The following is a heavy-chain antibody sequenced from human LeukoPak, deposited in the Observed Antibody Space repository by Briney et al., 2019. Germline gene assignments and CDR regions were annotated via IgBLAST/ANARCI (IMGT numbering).Heavy chain of an antibody. Sequence: GGSLRLSRAAPGFTFRSYGMHWVRQAPGKGLEWVAAISYDGSNKNYADSVKGRFTISRDNSKNTLYLQMNSLRAEDTAVYYCAKDRGYATYYFDYWGQGTLVTVSS. D-gene: IGHD2-2*01. J-gene: IGHJ4*02. CDR3: AKDRGYATYYFDY. V-gene: IGHV3-30*18. CDR2: ISYDGSNK. CDR1: GFTFRSYG.